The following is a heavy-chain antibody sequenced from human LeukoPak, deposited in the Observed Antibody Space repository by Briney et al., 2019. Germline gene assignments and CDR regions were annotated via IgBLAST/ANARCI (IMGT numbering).Heavy chain of an antibody. CDR2: MRYGGSHE. CDR3: AKEVRVVTAILYFDH. Sequence: QPGGSLRLSCAASGFSFSTNDMHWVRQAPGKGLEWVAFMRYGGSHEHYIDSVKGRFTVSRDNSKNTLYLHMHSLRVDDTAVYFCAKEVRVVTAILYFDHWGQGSLVTVSS. V-gene: IGHV3-30*02. D-gene: IGHD2-21*02. CDR1: GFSFSTND. J-gene: IGHJ4*01.